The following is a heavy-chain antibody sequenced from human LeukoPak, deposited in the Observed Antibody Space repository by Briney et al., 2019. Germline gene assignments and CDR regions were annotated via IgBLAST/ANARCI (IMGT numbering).Heavy chain of an antibody. J-gene: IGHJ3*02. CDR2: IYYSGST. CDR1: GGSIGGYY. CDR3: AREHYDILTGLYIDAFDI. D-gene: IGHD3-9*01. Sequence: SETLSLTCTVSGGSIGGYYWSWIRQPPGKGLEWIGYIYYSGSTNYNPSLKSRVTISVDTSKNQFSLKLSSVTAADTAVYYCAREHYDILTGLYIDAFDIWGPGTRVTVSS. V-gene: IGHV4-59*01.